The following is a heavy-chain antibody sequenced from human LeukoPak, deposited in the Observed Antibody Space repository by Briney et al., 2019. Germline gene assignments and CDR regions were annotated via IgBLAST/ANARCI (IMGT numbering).Heavy chain of an antibody. V-gene: IGHV4-34*01. Sequence: PSETLSLTCAVYGGSFSGYYWSWIRQPPGKGLEWIGEINRSGSTNYNPSLKSRVTISVDTSKNQFSLKLSSVTAADTAVYYCARGVLPFDPWGQGTLVTASS. J-gene: IGHJ5*02. CDR1: GGSFSGYY. D-gene: IGHD3-10*01. CDR2: INRSGST. CDR3: ARGVLPFDP.